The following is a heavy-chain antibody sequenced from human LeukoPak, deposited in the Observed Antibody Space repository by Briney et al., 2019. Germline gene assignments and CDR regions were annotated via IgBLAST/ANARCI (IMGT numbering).Heavy chain of an antibody. D-gene: IGHD2-2*01. Sequence: GGSLRLSCGASGFTFSTYWMSWVRQAPGKGLEWVANTKKDGSEKYYVDSVKGRFTISRDNAKNSLYLQMNSLRAEDTAVYYCARRLGYCSSTSCSPFDYWGQGTLVTVSS. CDR2: TKKDGSEK. V-gene: IGHV3-7*01. CDR3: ARRLGYCSSTSCSPFDY. CDR1: GFTFSTYW. J-gene: IGHJ4*02.